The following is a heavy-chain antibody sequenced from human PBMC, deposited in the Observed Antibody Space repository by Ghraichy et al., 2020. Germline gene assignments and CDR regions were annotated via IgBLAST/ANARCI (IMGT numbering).Heavy chain of an antibody. V-gene: IGHV3-43*01. CDR2: ITWDGGTT. D-gene: IGHD2-2*01. CDR3: AKEGSSTRPFDY. J-gene: IGHJ4*02. CDR1: GFSFDDYT. Sequence: GGSLRLSCAVSGFSFDDYTMHWVRQGPGKGLEWVSLITWDGGTTYYADSVKGRFTISRDNSKNSLYLQMNSLKTEDTALYYCAKEGSSTRPFDYWGQGTLVTVSS.